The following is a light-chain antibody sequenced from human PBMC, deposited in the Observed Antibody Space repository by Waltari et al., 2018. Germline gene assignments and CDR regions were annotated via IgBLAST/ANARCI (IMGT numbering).Light chain of an antibody. J-gene: IGKJ2*01. V-gene: IGKV1-39*01. CDR2: AAS. CDR1: QNIDNY. CDR3: QQIYSTPYT. Sequence: DIQMTQSPSSLSASVGDRVTITCRASQNIDNYLYWYQQKPGKAPNLLIYAASTLQSGVPSRFSGSGSGTDFTLTITSLQPEDFATYFCQQIYSTPYTFGQGTKLDI.